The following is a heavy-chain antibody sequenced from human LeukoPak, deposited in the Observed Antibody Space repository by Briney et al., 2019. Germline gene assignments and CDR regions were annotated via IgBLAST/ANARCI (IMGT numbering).Heavy chain of an antibody. J-gene: IGHJ4*02. CDR3: AKDPIAVATLPGVDFDY. CDR1: GFTFSSYA. V-gene: IGHV3-23*01. CDR2: ISGGGGST. Sequence: PGGSLRLSCAASGFTFSSYAMSWVRQAPGKGLEWVSAISGGGGSTYYADSVKGRFTISRDNSKNTLYLQMNSLRAEDTAVYYCAKDPIAVATLPGVDFDYWGQGTLVAVSS. D-gene: IGHD6-19*01.